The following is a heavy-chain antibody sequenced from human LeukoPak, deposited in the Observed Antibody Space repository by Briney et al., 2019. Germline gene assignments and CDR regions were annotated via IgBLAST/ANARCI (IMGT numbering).Heavy chain of an antibody. CDR2: IYYSGTT. J-gene: IGHJ3*02. Sequence: ETLTLTCTISGGSISNYYWSWIRQTPGKGLEWIGYIYYSGTTYYNPSLKSRVTISVDTSKNQFSLKLSSVTAADTAVYYCARDSATGLWEPHPAFDIWGQGTMVTVSS. CDR1: GGSISNYY. CDR3: ARDSATGLWEPHPAFDI. V-gene: IGHV4-59*12. D-gene: IGHD1-26*01.